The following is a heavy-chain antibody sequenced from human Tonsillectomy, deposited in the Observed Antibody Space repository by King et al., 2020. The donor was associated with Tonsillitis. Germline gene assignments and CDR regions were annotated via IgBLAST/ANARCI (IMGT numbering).Heavy chain of an antibody. D-gene: IGHD4-17*01. V-gene: IGHV3-15*01. CDR1: GFTFSNAW. J-gene: IGHJ4*02. CDR2: IKSKTDGGTT. CDR3: TTDGVYGEIDY. Sequence: VQLVESGGGLVKPGGSLRLSCAASGFTFSNAWMSWVRQAPGKGLEWVGRIKSKTDGGTTDYAAHVKGRFTISRDDSKNTLYLQMNSLKTEDTAVYFCTTDGVYGEIDYWGQGTLVTVAS.